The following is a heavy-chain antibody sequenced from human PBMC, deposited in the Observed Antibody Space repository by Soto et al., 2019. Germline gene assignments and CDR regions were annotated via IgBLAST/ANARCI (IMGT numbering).Heavy chain of an antibody. CDR1: GYTFTSYD. CDR3: GGGGGVGGDDAFDI. J-gene: IGHJ3*02. Sequence: QVQLVQSGAEVKKPGASVKVSCKASGYTFTSYDINWVRQATGQGLEWMGWMNPNSGNTGYAQKFQGRVTMTRNTSISKANRGLSGMRSEDTAVYYCGGGGGVGGDDAFDIWGQGTMVTVSS. V-gene: IGHV1-8*01. CDR2: MNPNSGNT. D-gene: IGHD3-16*01.